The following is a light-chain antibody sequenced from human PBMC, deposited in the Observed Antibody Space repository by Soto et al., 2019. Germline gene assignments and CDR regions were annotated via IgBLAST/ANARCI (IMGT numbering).Light chain of an antibody. V-gene: IGLV2-23*01. CDR2: EGD. CDR1: SSDVGSYNL. J-gene: IGLJ2*01. CDR3: CSYAGSSVLI. Sequence: QSALTQPPSVSGSPGQSITISCTGTSSDVGSYNLVSWYQQHPGKAPKLIIYEGDKRPSGVPNRVYGSKSVNTASLTISGLQAEDEADYYCCSYAGSSVLIFGGGTKLTVL.